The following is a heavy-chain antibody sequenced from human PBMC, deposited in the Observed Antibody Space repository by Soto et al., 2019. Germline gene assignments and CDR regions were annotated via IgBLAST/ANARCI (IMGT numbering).Heavy chain of an antibody. CDR3: GRISSHGDYAY. J-gene: IGHJ4*02. CDR1: GGSISSGGYA. D-gene: IGHD4-17*01. CDR2: IYHSGYT. V-gene: IGHV4-30-2*01. Sequence: SETLSLTCAVSGGSISSGGYAWNWIRQPPGKGLEWIGYIYHSGYTSYNPSLKNRVTISVDKSKNQFSLTLSFVTAADTAVYYCGRISSHGDYAYWGQGTLVTVSS.